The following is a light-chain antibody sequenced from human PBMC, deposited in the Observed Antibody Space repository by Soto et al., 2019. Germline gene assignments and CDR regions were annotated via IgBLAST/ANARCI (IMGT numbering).Light chain of an antibody. J-gene: IGKJ5*01. CDR2: EVS. Sequence: EIVLTQSPGALSLSPGERVTLSCRASQTFGGPYLAWYQQKPGQAPRLLIDEVSRRATGIPDRFSGSGSETDFTLTISRLEPEDFAVYYCQQYGSSPGFGQGTRLEIK. CDR3: QQYGSSPG. V-gene: IGKV3-20*01. CDR1: QTFGGPY.